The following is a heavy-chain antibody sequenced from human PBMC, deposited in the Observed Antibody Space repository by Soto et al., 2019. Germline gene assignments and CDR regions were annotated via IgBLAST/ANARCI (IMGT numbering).Heavy chain of an antibody. J-gene: IGHJ4*02. CDR2: ISYDGSNK. D-gene: IGHD6-19*01. V-gene: IGHV3-30*18. CDR3: ANLQARSSGWQEG. CDR1: GFTFSSYG. Sequence: VQLVESGGGVVQPGRSLRLSCAASGFTFSSYGMHWVRQAPGKGLEWVAVISYDGSNKYYADSVKGRFTISRDNSKNTLYLQMNSLRAEDTAVYYCANLQARSSGWQEGWGQGTLVTVSS.